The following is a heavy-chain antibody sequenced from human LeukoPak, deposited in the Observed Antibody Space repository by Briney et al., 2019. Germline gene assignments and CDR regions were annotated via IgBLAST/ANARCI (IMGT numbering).Heavy chain of an antibody. Sequence: SETLSLTCSVSGGSITSGRYYWTWIRQYPEKGLEWIGYSYYTGSTHYKPSLKSRAAISLDKSKNQFSLNLTSATAADTAVYYCARATYDLLTGYYLDSWGQEPWSPSPQ. CDR1: GGSITSGRYY. CDR2: SYYTGST. V-gene: IGHV4-31*03. CDR3: ARATYDLLTGYYLDS. J-gene: IGHJ4*01. D-gene: IGHD3-9*01.